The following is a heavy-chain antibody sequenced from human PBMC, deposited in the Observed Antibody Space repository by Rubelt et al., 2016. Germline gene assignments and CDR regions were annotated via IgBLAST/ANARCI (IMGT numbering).Heavy chain of an antibody. CDR2: ITTYNDNT. D-gene: IGHD2-2*01. V-gene: IGHV1-18*01. Sequence: QVQLVQSGAEVKKPGASVKVSCKASGYTFTSYGITWVRQAPGQGLEWMGWITTYNDNTNYAQNLQGRVTMTTDTSTNTAYMELSSLRSEDTAVYYCARGRTPKYGMDVWGQGTTVTVSS. J-gene: IGHJ6*02. CDR1: GYTFTSYG. CDR3: ARGRTPKYGMDV.